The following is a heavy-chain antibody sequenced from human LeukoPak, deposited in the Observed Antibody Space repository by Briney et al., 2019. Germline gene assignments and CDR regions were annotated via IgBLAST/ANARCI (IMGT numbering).Heavy chain of an antibody. J-gene: IGHJ4*02. CDR2: IYYTRST. CDR3: ATPGGGTYYFDD. V-gene: IGHV4-39*01. Sequence: SETLSLTCTVSGGSISSSSYYWGWIRQPPGEGLEWIGSIYYTRSTYYNPSLKSRVTISVDTSKNQFSLKLTSVTAADTAVYYCATPGGGTYYFDDWGQGTLVTVSS. D-gene: IGHD1-26*01. CDR1: GGSISSSSYY.